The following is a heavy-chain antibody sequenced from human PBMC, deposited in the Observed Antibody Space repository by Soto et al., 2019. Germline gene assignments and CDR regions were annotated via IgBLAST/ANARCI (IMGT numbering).Heavy chain of an antibody. V-gene: IGHV4-38-2*01. Sequence: SETLSLTCAVSGYSINSDYYWGWIRQPPGKGLEWIGSVDHSGRTYYSPSLRSRLTIFIDTSKNQFSLRLTSVTAADTAMYFCAKKGYYPSGKINLFDSWGPGTLVTVSS. CDR3: AKKGYYPSGKINLFDS. J-gene: IGHJ4*02. CDR2: VDHSGRT. CDR1: GYSINSDYY. D-gene: IGHD3-10*01.